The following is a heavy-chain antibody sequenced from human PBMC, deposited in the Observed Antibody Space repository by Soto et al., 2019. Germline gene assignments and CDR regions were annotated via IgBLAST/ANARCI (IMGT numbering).Heavy chain of an antibody. V-gene: IGHV4-38-2*01. Sequence: SETLSLTCAVSGYSINSDYYWGWIRQPPGKGLEWIGSVDHSGRTYYSPSLRSRLTIFIDTSKNQFSLRLTSVTAADTAMYFCAKKGYYPSGKINLFDSWGPGTLVTVSS. CDR3: AKKGYYPSGKINLFDS. J-gene: IGHJ4*02. CDR2: VDHSGRT. CDR1: GYSINSDYY. D-gene: IGHD3-10*01.